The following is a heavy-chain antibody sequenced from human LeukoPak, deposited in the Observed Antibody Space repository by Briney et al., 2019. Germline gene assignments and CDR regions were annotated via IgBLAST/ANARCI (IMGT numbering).Heavy chain of an antibody. CDR3: ARGPGIFGVVPDYFDY. V-gene: IGHV4-59*01. CDR2: IYYSGST. Sequence: SETLSLTXTVSGGSISSYYWSWIRQPPGKGLEWIGYIYYSGSTNYNPSLKSRVTISVDTSKNQFSLKLSSVTAADTAVYYCARGPGIFGVVPDYFDYWGQGTLVTVSS. D-gene: IGHD3-3*02. CDR1: GGSISSYY. J-gene: IGHJ4*02.